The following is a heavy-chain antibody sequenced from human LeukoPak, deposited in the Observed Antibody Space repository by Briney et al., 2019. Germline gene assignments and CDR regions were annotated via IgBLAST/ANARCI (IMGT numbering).Heavy chain of an antibody. CDR3: ARCYYGSGSYYTGYYYYYMDV. J-gene: IGHJ6*03. CDR1: GGTFSSYA. CDR2: IIPIFGTA. Sequence: SVKVSCKASGGTFSSYAISWVRQAPGQGLEWMGGIIPIFGTANYAQKFQGRVTITADKSTSTAYMELSSLRSEDTAVYYCARCYYGSGSYYTGYYYYYMDVWGKGTTVTISS. D-gene: IGHD3-10*01. V-gene: IGHV1-69*06.